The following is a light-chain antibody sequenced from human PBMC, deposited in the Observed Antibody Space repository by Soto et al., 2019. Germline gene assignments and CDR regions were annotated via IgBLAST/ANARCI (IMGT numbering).Light chain of an antibody. CDR3: HQYNSWPLT. CDR1: QSVSSN. Sequence: EIVMTQSLATLSVSPGERATLSCRASQSVSSNLAWYQQKPGQAPRLLIYGASTRATGIPARFSGSGSGTEFTLTISSLQPEDFAVYYCHQYNSWPLTFGGGTKVEIK. CDR2: GAS. J-gene: IGKJ4*01. V-gene: IGKV3-15*01.